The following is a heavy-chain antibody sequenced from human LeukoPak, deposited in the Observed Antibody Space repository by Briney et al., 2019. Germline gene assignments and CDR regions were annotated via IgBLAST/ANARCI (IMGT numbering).Heavy chain of an antibody. CDR1: GFTFSSYA. CDR3: AKDGGDGYNLFYFDY. CDR2: ISYDGSNK. V-gene: IGHV3-30*04. D-gene: IGHD5-24*01. J-gene: IGHJ4*02. Sequence: QSGGSLRLSCAASGFTFSSYAMHWVRQAPGKGLEWVAVISYDGSNKYYADSVKGRFTISRDNSKNTLYLQMNSLRAEDTAVYYCAKDGGDGYNLFYFDYWGQGTLVTVSS.